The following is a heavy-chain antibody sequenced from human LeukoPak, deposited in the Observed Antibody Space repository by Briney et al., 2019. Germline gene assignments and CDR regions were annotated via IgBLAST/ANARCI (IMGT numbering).Heavy chain of an antibody. CDR3: ARDGYQLLSIYYYYGMDV. D-gene: IGHD2-2*01. V-gene: IGHV3-30*04. CDR1: GFTFGSYA. CDR2: ISYDGSNK. Sequence: GRSLRLSCAASGFTFGSYAMHWVRQAPGKGLEWVAVISYDGSNKYYADSVKGRFTISRDNSKNTLYLQMNSLRAEDTAVYYCARDGYQLLSIYYYYGMDVWGQGTTVTVSS. J-gene: IGHJ6*02.